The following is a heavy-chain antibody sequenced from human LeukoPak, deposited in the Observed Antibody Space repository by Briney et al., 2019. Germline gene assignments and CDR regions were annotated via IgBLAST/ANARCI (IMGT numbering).Heavy chain of an antibody. CDR2: INWNGGST. Sequence: GGSLRLSCAASGFTFDDYGMSWVRQAPGKGLEWVSGINWNGGSTGYADSVKGRYTISRDNAKNSLFLQMNSLRAEDTALYYCVRAPLYYYDSSGYPLLNAFDIWGPGTMVTVSS. V-gene: IGHV3-20*04. CDR1: GFTFDDYG. D-gene: IGHD3-22*01. J-gene: IGHJ3*02. CDR3: VRAPLYYYDSSGYPLLNAFDI.